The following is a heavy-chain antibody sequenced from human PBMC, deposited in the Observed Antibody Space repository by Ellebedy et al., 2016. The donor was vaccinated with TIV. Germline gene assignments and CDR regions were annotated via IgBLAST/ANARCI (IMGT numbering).Heavy chain of an antibody. J-gene: IGHJ4*02. CDR3: ATADKYYDSGGHKI. CDR2: INPLGGDT. Sequence: AASVKVSCKASGYTFTDFYIHWVRQAPGQGLEWVGIINPLGGDTSYARKFQGRVTMTSDASTSTIYMDLNSLRSEDTAIYYYATADKYYDSGGHKIWGQGTLVTVSS. CDR1: GYTFTDFY. D-gene: IGHD3-22*01. V-gene: IGHV1-46*01.